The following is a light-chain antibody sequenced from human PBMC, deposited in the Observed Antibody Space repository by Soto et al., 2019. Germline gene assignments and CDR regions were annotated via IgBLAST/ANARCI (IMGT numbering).Light chain of an antibody. Sequence: DIVLTQSPGTLSLSPGERATLSCRASQSVSSSYLAWYQQKPGQAPRLLIYGASIRATGIPDRFSGSGSGTDFTLTISRLEPEDFGVYYCQQYGSSPLTFGGGTKVEIK. CDR2: GAS. CDR3: QQYGSSPLT. CDR1: QSVSSSY. V-gene: IGKV3-20*01. J-gene: IGKJ4*01.